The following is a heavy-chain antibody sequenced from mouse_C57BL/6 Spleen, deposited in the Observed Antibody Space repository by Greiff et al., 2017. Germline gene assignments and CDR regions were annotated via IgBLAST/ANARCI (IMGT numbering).Heavy chain of an antibody. CDR3: ARSGYEYDGGLPHFDY. V-gene: IGHV1-18*01. J-gene: IGHJ2*01. Sequence: EVQLQQSGPELVKPGASVKIPCKASGYTFTDYNMDWVKQSHGKSLEWIGDINPNNGGTIYNQKFKGKATLTVDKSSSTAYMELRSLTSEDTAVYYCARSGYEYDGGLPHFDYWGQGTTLTVSS. CDR1: GYTFTDYN. CDR2: INPNNGGT. D-gene: IGHD2-4*01.